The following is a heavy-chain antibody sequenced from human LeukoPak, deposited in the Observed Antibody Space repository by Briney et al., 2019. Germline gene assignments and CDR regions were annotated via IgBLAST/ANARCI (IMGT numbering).Heavy chain of an antibody. D-gene: IGHD2-21*02. CDR1: GPSISSFY. V-gene: IGHV4-59*01. CDR3: ARVSVVTARNYYYYYMDV. Sequence: PSETLSLTCTLSGPSISSFYWSWIRPPPRKGLEWIGYIYYSGSTNYDPSLKSRVTISGDTFKNQFSLKLSSVNAADAAVDYCARVSVVTARNYYYYYMDVWGKGTTVTVSS. CDR2: IYYSGST. J-gene: IGHJ6*03.